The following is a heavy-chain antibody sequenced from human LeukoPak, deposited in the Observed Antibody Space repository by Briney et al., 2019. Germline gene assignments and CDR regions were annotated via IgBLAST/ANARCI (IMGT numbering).Heavy chain of an antibody. CDR2: INPSSGGT. V-gene: IGHV1-2*02. J-gene: IGHJ4*02. CDR3: ARGLTSPYDY. CDR1: GYTFSDYY. Sequence: ASVKVSCKASGYTFSDYYMHWVRQAPGQGLEWMRWINPSSGGTNYAQKLQGRVTMTTDTSTSTAYMEMRSLRSDDTAVYYCARGLTSPYDYWGQGTLVTVSS. D-gene: IGHD3-3*01.